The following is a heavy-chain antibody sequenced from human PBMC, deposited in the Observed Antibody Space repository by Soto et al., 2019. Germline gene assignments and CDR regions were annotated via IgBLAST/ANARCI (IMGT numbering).Heavy chain of an antibody. J-gene: IGHJ5*02. V-gene: IGHV4-4*07. CDR1: VGSIISYY. D-gene: IGHD1-26*01. Sequence: PSETLSLTCTFSVGSIISYYWSWIRQPAGKGLEWIGRIYTSGSTNYNPSLKSRVTMSVDTSKNQFSLKLSSVTAADTAVYYCARVSGKQAYNWFDPWGQGTLVTVPQ. CDR3: ARVSGKQAYNWFDP. CDR2: IYTSGST.